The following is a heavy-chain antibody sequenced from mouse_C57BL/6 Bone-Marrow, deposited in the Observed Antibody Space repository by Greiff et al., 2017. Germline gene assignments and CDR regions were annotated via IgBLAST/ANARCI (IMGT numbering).Heavy chain of an antibody. CDR1: GYSFSSSW. CDR3: ARGEDGSRYGYFDY. Sequence: QVQLKESGPELVKPGASVKISCKASGYSFSSSWLNWVKQRPGKGLEWIGRIYPGGGDTNYNGMFKGKATLTADKASSTAYMHLSSLTSEDSAVYFCARGEDGSRYGYFDYWGQGTTLTVSS. CDR2: IYPGGGDT. V-gene: IGHV1-82*01. D-gene: IGHD1-1*01. J-gene: IGHJ2*01.